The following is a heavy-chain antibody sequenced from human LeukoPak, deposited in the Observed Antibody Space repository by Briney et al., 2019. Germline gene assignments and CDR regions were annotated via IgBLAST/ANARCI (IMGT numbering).Heavy chain of an antibody. D-gene: IGHD2-15*01. CDR1: GGSISSYY. Sequence: SETLSLTCTVSGGSISSYYWSWIRQPPGKGLEWIGYIYYSGSTNYNPSLRSRVTISVDTSKNQFSLKLSSVTAADTAVYYCARGGGQDNWFDPWGQGTLVTVSS. J-gene: IGHJ5*02. CDR3: ARGGGQDNWFDP. V-gene: IGHV4-59*01. CDR2: IYYSGST.